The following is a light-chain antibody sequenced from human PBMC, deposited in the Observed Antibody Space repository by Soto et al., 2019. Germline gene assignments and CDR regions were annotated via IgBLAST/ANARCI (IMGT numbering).Light chain of an antibody. J-gene: IGLJ1*01. V-gene: IGLV1-44*01. CDR2: NNN. CDR3: AAWDNGRNVLV. Sequence: QSVLTQPPSASGTPGQRVTISCSGSSSNIGSNTVNWYQQLPGTAPKLLIYNNNQRPSGVPDRFSGSKSGTSASLAISGLNSEDEANYYCAAWDNGRNVLVFGTGTKLTVL. CDR1: SSNIGSNT.